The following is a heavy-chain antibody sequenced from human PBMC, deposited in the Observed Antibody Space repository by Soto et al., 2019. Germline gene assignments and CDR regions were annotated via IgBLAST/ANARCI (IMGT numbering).Heavy chain of an antibody. CDR3: ARGKLRFLYSGLVYGMDV. CDR2: IYYSGST. V-gene: IGHV4-30-4*01. J-gene: IGHJ6*02. Sequence: QVQLQESGPGLVKPSQTLSLTCTVSGGSISSGDYYWSWIRQPPGKGLEWIGYIYYSGSTYYNPSLKSRVTISVDTSKNQFSLKLSSVTAADTAVYYCARGKLRFLYSGLVYGMDVWGQGTTVTVSS. CDR1: GGSISSGDYY. D-gene: IGHD3-3*01.